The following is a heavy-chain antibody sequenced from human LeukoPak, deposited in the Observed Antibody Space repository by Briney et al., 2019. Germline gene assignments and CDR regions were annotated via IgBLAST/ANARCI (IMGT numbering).Heavy chain of an antibody. Sequence: GASVKVSCKASGYTFTGYYMHWVRQAPGQGLEWMGWINPNSGGTNYAQKFQGRVTMTRDTSISTGYMELSRLRSDDTAVYYCAMTLGRLYYFDYWGQGTLVTVSS. D-gene: IGHD1-26*01. V-gene: IGHV1-2*02. CDR3: AMTLGRLYYFDY. CDR1: GYTFTGYY. CDR2: INPNSGGT. J-gene: IGHJ4*02.